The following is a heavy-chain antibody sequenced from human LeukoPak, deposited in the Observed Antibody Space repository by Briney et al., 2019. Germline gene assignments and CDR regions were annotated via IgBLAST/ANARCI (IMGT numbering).Heavy chain of an antibody. Sequence: GGSLRLSCAASGFTFSGSAMHWVRQASGKGLEWVGRIRSKANSYATAYAASVKGRFTISRDDSKNTAYLQMNSLKTEDTAVYYCAKGHSLRSYDWLDYWGQGTLVTVSS. CDR2: IRSKANSYAT. D-gene: IGHD3-9*01. CDR3: AKGHSLRSYDWLDY. V-gene: IGHV3-73*01. J-gene: IGHJ4*02. CDR1: GFTFSGSA.